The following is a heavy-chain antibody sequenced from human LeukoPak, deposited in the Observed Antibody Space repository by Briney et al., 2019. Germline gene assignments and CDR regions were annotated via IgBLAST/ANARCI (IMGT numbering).Heavy chain of an antibody. D-gene: IGHD4-17*01. CDR2: IKQDGSER. CDR1: GFTFSRYW. V-gene: IGHV3-7*04. Sequence: GGSLRLSCAASGFTFSRYWMSWVRQAPGRGLEWVANIKQDGSERYYVDSVKGRFTISRDNAKNSLYLQMNSLRAEDTAVYYCARGTTGWWGQGALVTVSS. J-gene: IGHJ4*02. CDR3: ARGTTGW.